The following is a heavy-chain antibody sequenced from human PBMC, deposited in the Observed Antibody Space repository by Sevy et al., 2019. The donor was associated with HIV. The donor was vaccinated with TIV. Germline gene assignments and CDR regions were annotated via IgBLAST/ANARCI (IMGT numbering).Heavy chain of an antibody. D-gene: IGHD3-16*01. CDR1: GFTFSYYA. J-gene: IGHJ3*02. CDR3: AKEGYRLPGADAIDI. V-gene: IGHV3-23*01. CDR2: ISGSGDTT. Sequence: GGSLRLSCAASGFTFSYYAMTWVRQAPGKGLEWVSAISGSGDTTYYAESVKGRFTSSRDNSRGTLYLQLNSLRAEDTAIYFCAKEGYRLPGADAIDISGQWTMVTVSS.